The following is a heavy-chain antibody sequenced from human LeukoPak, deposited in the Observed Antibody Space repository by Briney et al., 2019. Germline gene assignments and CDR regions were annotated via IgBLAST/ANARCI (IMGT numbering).Heavy chain of an antibody. V-gene: IGHV3-11*05. CDR3: AREGGSYYS. J-gene: IGHJ5*02. CDR2: ISSSSSYT. CDR1: GFTFSNYA. Sequence: PGGSLRLSCAASGFTFSNYAMSWVRQAPGKGLEWVSYISSSSSYTNYADSVKGRFTISRDNAKNSLYLQMNSLRAEDTAVYYCAREGGSYYSWGQGTLVTVSS. D-gene: IGHD1-26*01.